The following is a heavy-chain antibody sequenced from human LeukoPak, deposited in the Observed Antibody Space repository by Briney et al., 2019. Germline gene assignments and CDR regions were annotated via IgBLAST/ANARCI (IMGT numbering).Heavy chain of an antibody. CDR1: GGSVSSGSDY. CDR3: ARRYYDSSGYGD. V-gene: IGHV4-61*01. CDR2: IYHSGST. D-gene: IGHD3-22*01. J-gene: IGHJ4*02. Sequence: SETLSLTCTVSGGSVSSGSDYWSWIRQPPGKGLEWIGYIYHSGSTNYNPSLKSRVTISIDTSKNQFSLRLSSVTAADTAVYYCARRYYDSSGYGDWGQGTLVTVSS.